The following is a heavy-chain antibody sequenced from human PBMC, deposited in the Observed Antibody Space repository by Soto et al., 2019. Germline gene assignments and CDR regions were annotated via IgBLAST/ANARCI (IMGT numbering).Heavy chain of an antibody. D-gene: IGHD2-2*01. CDR1: GYTFSRYH. J-gene: IGHJ5*02. CDR2: ISAYNGNT. Sequence: GASVKVSCKAYGYTFSRYHISWVRQAPGQGLEWMGWISAYNGNTNYAQKLQGRVTMTTDTSTSTAYMELRSLRSDDTAVYYCARDLLGYCSSTSCSRLQNWFDPWGQGTLVTVSS. V-gene: IGHV1-18*01. CDR3: ARDLLGYCSSTSCSRLQNWFDP.